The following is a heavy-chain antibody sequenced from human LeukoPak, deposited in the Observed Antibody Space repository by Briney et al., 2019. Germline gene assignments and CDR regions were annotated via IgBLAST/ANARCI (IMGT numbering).Heavy chain of an antibody. CDR3: AKDPPYGYSSVY. D-gene: IGHD6-19*01. CDR1: GFTVSSNY. V-gene: IGHV3-23*01. Sequence: GGSLRLSCAASGFTVSSNYMSWVRQAPGKGLEWVSAISGSGGSTYYADSVKGRFTISRDNSKNTLYLQMNSLRAEDTAVYYCAKDPPYGYSSVYWGQGTLVTVSS. J-gene: IGHJ4*02. CDR2: ISGSGGST.